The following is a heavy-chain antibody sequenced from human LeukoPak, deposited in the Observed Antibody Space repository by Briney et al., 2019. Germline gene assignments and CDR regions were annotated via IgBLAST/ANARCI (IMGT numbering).Heavy chain of an antibody. CDR2: IYHSGST. J-gene: IGHJ4*02. D-gene: IGHD2-2*01. CDR1: GYSISSGYY. V-gene: IGHV4-38-2*02. CDR3: ARLTVVPAAMSYYFDY. Sequence: SETLSLTCTVSGYSISSGYYWGWIRQPPGKGLEWIGSIYHSGSTYYNPSLKSRVTISVDTSKNQFSLKLSSVTAADTAVYYCARLTVVPAAMSYYFDYWGQGALVTVSS.